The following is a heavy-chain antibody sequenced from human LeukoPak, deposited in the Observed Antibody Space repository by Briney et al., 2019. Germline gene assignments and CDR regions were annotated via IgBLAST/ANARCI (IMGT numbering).Heavy chain of an antibody. V-gene: IGHV1-69*10. D-gene: IGHD3-3*01. CDR2: ITPILGIA. J-gene: IGHJ5*02. Sequence: EASVKVSCKASGGTFSSYAISWVRQAPGQGLEWMGGITPILGIANYAQKFQGRVTITADKSTSTAYMELSSLRSEDTAVYYCARAKGITIDPWGQGTLVTVSS. CDR3: ARAKGITIDP. CDR1: GGTFSSYA.